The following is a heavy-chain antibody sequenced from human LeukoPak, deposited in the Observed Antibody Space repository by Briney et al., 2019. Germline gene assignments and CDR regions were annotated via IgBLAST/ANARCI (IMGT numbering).Heavy chain of an antibody. Sequence: ASVKVSRKASGGTFSSYAINWVRQATGQGLEWMGWMNPNSGNTGYAQKFQGRVTITRNTSISTAYMELSSLRSEDTAVYYCARGYDFWSGYPLDVWGKGTTVTVSS. D-gene: IGHD3-3*01. CDR2: MNPNSGNT. V-gene: IGHV1-8*03. CDR1: GGTFSSYA. J-gene: IGHJ6*04. CDR3: ARGYDFWSGYPLDV.